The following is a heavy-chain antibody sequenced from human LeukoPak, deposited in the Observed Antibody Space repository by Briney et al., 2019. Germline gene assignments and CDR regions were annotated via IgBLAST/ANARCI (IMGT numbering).Heavy chain of an antibody. Sequence: SESLSLTCAVYGWSFSGYYMSWIRQPPGKGLEWVGEINHGGNTNYNPSLKGGFTIPGDTSKNQLSRKLSFVTAADTAVYYVAGDGGSHAFDIWGRETMVTVSS. CDR3: AGDGGSHAFDI. CDR1: GWSFSGYY. CDR2: INHGGNT. J-gene: IGHJ3*02. D-gene: IGHD3-10*01. V-gene: IGHV4-34*01.